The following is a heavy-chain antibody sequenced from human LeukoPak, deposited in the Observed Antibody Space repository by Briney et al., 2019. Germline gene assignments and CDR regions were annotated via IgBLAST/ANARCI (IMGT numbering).Heavy chain of an antibody. CDR2: IYPGDSDT. V-gene: IGHV5-51*01. CDR1: GYSFTSYW. D-gene: IGHD6-13*01. Sequence: GESLKISCKGSGYSFTSYWIGWVRQMPGKGLEWMGIIYPGDSDTRYSPSFQGQVTISADKAISTAYLQWSSLKTSDTAMYYCTRHDSSSWYNYWGQGTLVTVSS. J-gene: IGHJ4*02. CDR3: TRHDSSSWYNY.